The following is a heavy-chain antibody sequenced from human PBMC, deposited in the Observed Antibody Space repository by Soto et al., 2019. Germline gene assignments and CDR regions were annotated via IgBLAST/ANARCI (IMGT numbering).Heavy chain of an antibody. J-gene: IGHJ6*02. CDR1: GDSISTYY. Sequence: QVQLQESGPGLVKPSETLSLTCTVSGDSISTYYWSWIRQPPGKGLEWIGYLYDSGSTHYNPSLTSRVPISVDPSKHQFSLKLTSVTAAEPAVYYCARENYYGSGTCFRLDVWGQGPRVTVSS. CDR3: ARENYYGSGTCFRLDV. V-gene: IGHV4-59*01. D-gene: IGHD3-10*01. CDR2: LYDSGST.